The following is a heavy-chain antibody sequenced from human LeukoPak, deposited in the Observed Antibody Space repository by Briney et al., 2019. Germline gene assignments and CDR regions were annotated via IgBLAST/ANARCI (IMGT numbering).Heavy chain of an antibody. V-gene: IGHV3-7*01. D-gene: IGHD6-13*01. CDR3: ARDLILYEGQQLVTTGVDY. J-gene: IGHJ4*02. CDR1: GFTFSSYW. CDR2: IKQDGSEK. Sequence: GGSLRLSCAASGFTFSSYWMSWVRQAPGKGLEWVANIKQDGSEKYYVDSVKGRFTISRDNAKNSLYLQMNSLRAEDTAVYYCARDLILYEGQQLVTTGVDYWGQGTLVTVSS.